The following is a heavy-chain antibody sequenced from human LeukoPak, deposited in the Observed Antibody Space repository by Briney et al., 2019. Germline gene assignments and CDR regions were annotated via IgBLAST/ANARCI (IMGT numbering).Heavy chain of an antibody. J-gene: IGHJ4*02. CDR1: GYTFTGYY. V-gene: IGHV1-2*02. D-gene: IGHD5-18*01. CDR3: ARDGPRIQLWSFDY. Sequence: ASVKVSFKASGYTFTGYYMHWVRQAPGQGLEWMGWINPNSGGTNYAQKFQGRVTMTRDTSISTAYMELSRLRSDDTAVYYCARDGPRIQLWSFDYWGQGTLVTVSS. CDR2: INPNSGGT.